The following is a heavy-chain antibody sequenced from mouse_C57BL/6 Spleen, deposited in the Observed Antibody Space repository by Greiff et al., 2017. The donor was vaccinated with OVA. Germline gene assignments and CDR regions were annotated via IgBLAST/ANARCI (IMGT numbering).Heavy chain of an antibody. CDR2: IDPETGGT. V-gene: IGHV1-15*01. Sequence: QVQLQQSGAELVRPGASVTLSCKASGYTFTDYEMHWVKQTPVHGLEWIGAIDPETGGTAYNQKFKGKAILTADKSSSTAYMELRSLTSEDSAVYYCTRGRELIFDYWGKGTTLTVFS. J-gene: IGHJ2*01. D-gene: IGHD1-1*01. CDR3: TRGRELIFDY. CDR1: GYTFTDYE.